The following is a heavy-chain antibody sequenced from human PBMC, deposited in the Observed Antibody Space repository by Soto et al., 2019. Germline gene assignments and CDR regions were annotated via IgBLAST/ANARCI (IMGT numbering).Heavy chain of an antibody. Sequence: SETLSLTCTVSGGSISSSSYYWSWIRQPPGKGLEWIGYIYYSGGTNYNPSLKSRFTISVDTSKNQFSLKLSSVTAADTAVYYCARVPHYYGMDVWGQGTTVTVSS. J-gene: IGHJ6*02. V-gene: IGHV4-61*01. CDR2: IYYSGGT. CDR1: GGSISSSSYY. CDR3: ARVPHYYGMDV.